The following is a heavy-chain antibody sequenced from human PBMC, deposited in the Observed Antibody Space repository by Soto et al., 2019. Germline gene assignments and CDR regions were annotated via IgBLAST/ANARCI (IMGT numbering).Heavy chain of an antibody. Sequence: HGCSTKLGCASCSHSVYSSAVGGARKSTGKGGEGISAIRGSGGSTYYADSVKGRFTISRDNAKNTLYLQMNSMRAEDTAVYYCAKQVVPDADGRPRVLDSWGPGTLVTAS. V-gene: IGHV3-23*01. CDR1: SHSVYSSA. J-gene: IGHJ5*02. CDR2: IRGSGGST. CDR3: AKQVVPDADGRPRVLDS. D-gene: IGHD2-15*01.